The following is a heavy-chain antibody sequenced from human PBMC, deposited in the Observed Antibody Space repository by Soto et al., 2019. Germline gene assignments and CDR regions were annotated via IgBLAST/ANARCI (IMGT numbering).Heavy chain of an antibody. V-gene: IGHV3-23*01. CDR1: GFTFSSYA. J-gene: IGHJ4*02. D-gene: IGHD3-3*01. Sequence: AGGSLRLSCAASGFTFSSYAMSWVRQAPGKGLEWVSAISGSGGSTYYADSVKGRFTISRDNSKNTLYLQMNSLRAEDTAVYYCAKGSYFDFWSGCLEYWGQGTLVTVSS. CDR2: ISGSGGST. CDR3: AKGSYFDFWSGCLEY.